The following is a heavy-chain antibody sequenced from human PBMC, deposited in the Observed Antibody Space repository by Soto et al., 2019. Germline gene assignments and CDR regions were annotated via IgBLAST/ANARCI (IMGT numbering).Heavy chain of an antibody. J-gene: IGHJ5*02. CDR3: ARFYGDYNNWFDP. CDR1: GGSISSYY. Sequence: SETLSLTCTFSGGSISSYYWSWIRQPPGKGLEWIGYMYDSGSTYYNPSLKSRVTISVDTSKNQFSLKLSSVTAADTAVYYCARFYGDYNNWFDPWGQGTLVTVSS. D-gene: IGHD4-17*01. CDR2: MYDSGST. V-gene: IGHV4-59*12.